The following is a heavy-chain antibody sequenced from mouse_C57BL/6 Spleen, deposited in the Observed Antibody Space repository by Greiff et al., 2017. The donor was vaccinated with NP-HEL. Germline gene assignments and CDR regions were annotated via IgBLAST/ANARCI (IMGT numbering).Heavy chain of an antibody. CDR3: ARSGPRGSSSDY. CDR1: GYTFTSYW. Sequence: VQLQQPGAELVMPGASVKLSCKASGYTFTSYWMHWVKQRPGQGLEWIGEIDPSDSYTNYNQKFKGKSTLTVDKSSSTAYMQLSSLTSEDSAVYYCARSGPRGSSSDYWGQGTTLTVSS. CDR2: IDPSDSYT. V-gene: IGHV1-69*01. J-gene: IGHJ2*01. D-gene: IGHD1-1*01.